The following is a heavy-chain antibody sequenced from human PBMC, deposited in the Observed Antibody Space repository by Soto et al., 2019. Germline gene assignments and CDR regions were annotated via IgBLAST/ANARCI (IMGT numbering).Heavy chain of an antibody. CDR3: ARKATAGSVNYFGP. D-gene: IGHD3-10*01. J-gene: IGHJ5*02. Sequence: ASVKVSCKASGYTFTNNDVTWVRQATGQGLEWMGWMNPGSGDTGYAQKFQGRVTMTRNISIATAYMELSSLRSEDTAIYYCARKATAGSVNYFGPRRQGTLVTVS. V-gene: IGHV1-8*01. CDR2: MNPGSGDT. CDR1: GYTFTNND.